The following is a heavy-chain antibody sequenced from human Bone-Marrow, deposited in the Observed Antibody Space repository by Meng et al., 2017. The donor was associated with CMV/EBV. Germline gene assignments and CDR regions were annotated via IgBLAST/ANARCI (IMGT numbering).Heavy chain of an antibody. Sequence: GGSLRLSCAASGFTFSNYGMHWVRQAPGKGLEWVAVIWYDGSSDYYADTVKGRFTISRDNSKNTLYLQMNSLRAEDTAVYYCAKALKIALYSSSTTRPNYHYYGMDVWGQGTTVTVSS. D-gene: IGHD6-13*01. CDR1: GFTFSNYG. J-gene: IGHJ6*02. CDR3: AKALKIALYSSSTTRPNYHYYGMDV. V-gene: IGHV3-33*06. CDR2: IWYDGSSD.